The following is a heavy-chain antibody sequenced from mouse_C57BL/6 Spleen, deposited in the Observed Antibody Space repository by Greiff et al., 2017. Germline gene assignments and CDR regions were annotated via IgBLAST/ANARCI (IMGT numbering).Heavy chain of an antibody. CDR3: ARPLYYSNYEAWFAY. CDR1: GYTFTSYW. D-gene: IGHD2-5*01. Sequence: VQLQQPGAELVRPGSSVKLSCKASGYTFTSYWMHWVKQRPIQGLEWIGNIDPSDSETHYNQKFKDKATLTVDKSSSTAYMQLSSLTSEDSAVYYCARPLYYSNYEAWFAYWGQVTLVTVSA. J-gene: IGHJ3*01. V-gene: IGHV1-52*01. CDR2: IDPSDSET.